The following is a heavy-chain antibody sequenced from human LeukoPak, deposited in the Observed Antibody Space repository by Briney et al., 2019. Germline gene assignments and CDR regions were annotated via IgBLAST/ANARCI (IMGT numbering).Heavy chain of an antibody. Sequence: PSETLSLTWIGSGGSISRYYWSWIRQPPGKGLEWVGDIYYSGSTKYNPSLKRRGTISVDTSKNQFSLKLSSVPAADPAVYYCARDGYYYDSSGLSGYYGMDVWGQGTTVTVSS. J-gene: IGHJ6*02. CDR2: IYYSGST. CDR1: GGSISRYY. D-gene: IGHD3-22*01. V-gene: IGHV4-59*01. CDR3: ARDGYYYDSSGLSGYYGMDV.